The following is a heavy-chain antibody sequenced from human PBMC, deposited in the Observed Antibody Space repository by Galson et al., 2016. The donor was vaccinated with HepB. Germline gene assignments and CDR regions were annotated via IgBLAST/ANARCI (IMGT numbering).Heavy chain of an antibody. Sequence: SLRLSCAASGFSFSSYDMNWVRQTPGKGLEWVSIISANGEAAYYTDSVQGRFTIARDNSKNTLFLEVNSLRAEDTAVYYCARRADLALGNVWFIYGMDVCGQGTTVTVSS. D-gene: IGHD3-10*01. J-gene: IGHJ6*02. CDR3: ARRADLALGNVWFIYGMDV. CDR1: GFSFSSYD. V-gene: IGHV3-23*01. CDR2: ISANGEAA.